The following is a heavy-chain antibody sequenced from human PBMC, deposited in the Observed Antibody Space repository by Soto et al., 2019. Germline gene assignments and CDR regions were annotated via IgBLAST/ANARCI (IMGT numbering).Heavy chain of an antibody. CDR2: FDPEDGDT. CDR1: GDTLTELS. CDR3: VTLLIRGAFDI. J-gene: IGHJ3*02. Sequence: ASVKVSCKVSGDTLTELSIHWVRQAPGKGLEWMGGFDPEDGDTKYAQKFQGRVTMTEDTSADTVYMELSSLRSEDTAVYYCVTLLIRGAFDIWGLGTMVTVSS. D-gene: IGHD2-8*01. V-gene: IGHV1-24*01.